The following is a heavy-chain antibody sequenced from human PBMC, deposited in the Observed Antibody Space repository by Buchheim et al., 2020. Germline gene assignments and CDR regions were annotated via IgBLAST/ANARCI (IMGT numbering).Heavy chain of an antibody. CDR1: GFSLSTSGMC. V-gene: IGHV2-70*01. CDR3: ARNLVGATTVGGFDY. J-gene: IGHJ4*02. Sequence: QVTLRESGPALVKPTQTLTLTCTFSGFSLSTSGMCVSWIRQPPGKALEWLALIDWDDDKYYSTSLKTRLTISQDNSNNQVGLTMTNMDPVDTATYYCARNLVGATTVGGFDYWGQGTL. D-gene: IGHD1-26*01. CDR2: IDWDDDK.